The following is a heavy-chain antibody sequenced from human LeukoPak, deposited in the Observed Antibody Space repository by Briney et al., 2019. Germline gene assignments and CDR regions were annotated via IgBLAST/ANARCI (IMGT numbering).Heavy chain of an antibody. CDR3: ATINFRPY. V-gene: IGHV3-11*01. CDR2: IRSGATTI. D-gene: IGHD1-1*01. Sequence: PGGSLRLSCEASGSSFSDYYMSWIRQPPGKGLEWIAYIRSGATTIYYADSVKGRFTISRDDAKNSLFLQMNSLRAEDTAIYYCATINFRPYWGQGTLVTVSS. J-gene: IGHJ4*02. CDR1: GSSFSDYY.